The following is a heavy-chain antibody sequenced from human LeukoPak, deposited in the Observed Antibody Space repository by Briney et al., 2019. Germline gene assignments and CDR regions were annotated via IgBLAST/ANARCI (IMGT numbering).Heavy chain of an antibody. Sequence: ASVKVSCTASGYTFTGYYMHWVRQAPGQGLEWMGWINPNSGGTNYAQKFQGRVTMTRDMSTSTVYMELSSLRSEDSAVYCCARGEGVGATALNFDYWGQGKLVTVSS. D-gene: IGHD1-26*01. J-gene: IGHJ4*02. V-gene: IGHV1-2*02. CDR1: GYTFTGYY. CDR2: INPNSGGT. CDR3: ARGEGVGATALNFDY.